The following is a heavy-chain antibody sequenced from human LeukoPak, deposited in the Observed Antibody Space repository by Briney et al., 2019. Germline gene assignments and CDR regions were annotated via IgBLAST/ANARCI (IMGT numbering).Heavy chain of an antibody. V-gene: IGHV4-34*01. J-gene: IGHJ4*02. D-gene: IGHD6-19*01. Sequence: SETLSLTCAVYGGSFSGYYWTWIRQPPGKGLEWIGEINHSGSTNYNPSLKSRVTISVDTSKNQFSLKLSSVTAADTAVYYCARGRGSGWQYYFDYWGQGTLVTVSS. CDR1: GGSFSGYY. CDR2: INHSGST. CDR3: ARGRGSGWQYYFDY.